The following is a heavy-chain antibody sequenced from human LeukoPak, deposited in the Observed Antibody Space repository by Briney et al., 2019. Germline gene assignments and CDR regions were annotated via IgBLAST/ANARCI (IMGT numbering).Heavy chain of an antibody. CDR1: GYTVTSYY. CDR3: TRAYTAIVLDY. J-gene: IGHJ4*02. V-gene: IGHV1-46*01. D-gene: IGHD5-18*01. CDR2: INPSGGST. Sequence: AASVKVSCKASGYTVTSYYMHWVRQAPGQGLEWMGIINPSGGSTSYAQKFQGRVTMTRNTSISTAYMELSSLRSEDTAVFYCTRAYTAIVLDYWGQGTLVTVSS.